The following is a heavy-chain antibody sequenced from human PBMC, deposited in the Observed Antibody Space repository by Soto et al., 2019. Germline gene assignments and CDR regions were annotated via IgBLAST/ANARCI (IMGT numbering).Heavy chain of an antibody. CDR3: ARVPQIAAADPLSVYYYGMDV. D-gene: IGHD6-13*01. J-gene: IGHJ6*02. Sequence: PSETLSLTCTVSGGSISSYYWSWIRQPPGKGLEWIGYIYYSGSTNYNPSLKSRVTISVDTSKNQFSLKLSSVTAADTAVYYCARVPQIAAADPLSVYYYGMDVWGQGTTVTVSS. CDR2: IYYSGST. V-gene: IGHV4-59*01. CDR1: GGSISSYY.